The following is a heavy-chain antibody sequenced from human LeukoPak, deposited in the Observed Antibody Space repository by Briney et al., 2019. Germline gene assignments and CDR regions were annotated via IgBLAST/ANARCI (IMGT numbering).Heavy chain of an antibody. CDR3: AKDMVGGTMVRGVSFDY. J-gene: IGHJ4*02. Sequence: PGGTLRLSCAASGFTFSSYDMSWVRQAPGKGLEWVSGISWNSGSIGYADSVKGRFTISRDNAKNSLYLQMNSLRAEDTALYYCAKDMVGGTMVRGVSFDYWGQGTLVTVSS. D-gene: IGHD3-10*01. V-gene: IGHV3-9*01. CDR1: GFTFSSYD. CDR2: ISWNSGSI.